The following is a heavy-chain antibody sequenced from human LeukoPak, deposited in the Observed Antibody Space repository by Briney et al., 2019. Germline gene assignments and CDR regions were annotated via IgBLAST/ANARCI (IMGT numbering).Heavy chain of an antibody. CDR1: GGSISSYY. D-gene: IGHD6-19*01. Sequence: SETLSLTCTVSGGSISSYYWSWIRQPPGKRLEWIGYIYYSGSTNYNPSLKSRVTISVDTSKNQFSLKLSSVTAADTAVYYCARGAVGSGWYGNFDYWGQGTLVTVSS. J-gene: IGHJ4*02. V-gene: IGHV4-59*01. CDR2: IYYSGST. CDR3: ARGAVGSGWYGNFDY.